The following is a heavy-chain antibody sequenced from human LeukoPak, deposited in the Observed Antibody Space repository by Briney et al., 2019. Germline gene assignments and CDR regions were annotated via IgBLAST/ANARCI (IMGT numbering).Heavy chain of an antibody. Sequence: SETLSLTCAVYGGSFSGYYWSWIRQPPGKGLEWIREINHSGSTNYNPSLKSRVTISVDTSKNQFSLKLSSVTAADTAVYYCARADYDILTGYYENEYYFDYWGQGTLVTVSS. CDR2: INHSGST. CDR3: ARADYDILTGYYENEYYFDY. V-gene: IGHV4-34*01. D-gene: IGHD3-9*01. CDR1: GGSFSGYY. J-gene: IGHJ4*02.